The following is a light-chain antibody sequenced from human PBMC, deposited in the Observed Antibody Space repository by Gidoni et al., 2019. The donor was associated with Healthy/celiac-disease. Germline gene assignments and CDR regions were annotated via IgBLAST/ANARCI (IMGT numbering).Light chain of an antibody. CDR2: WAS. CDR3: QQYYSTPLT. V-gene: IGKV4-1*01. J-gene: IGKJ4*01. Sequence: IVMTQSPDSLALSLGERANINCKSSQSVLYSSNNKNYLAWYQQQPGQPPKLLIYWASTRESGVPDRFSGSGSGTDFTLTISSLQAEDVAVYYCQQYYSTPLTFXGXTKVEIK. CDR1: QSVLYSSNNKNY.